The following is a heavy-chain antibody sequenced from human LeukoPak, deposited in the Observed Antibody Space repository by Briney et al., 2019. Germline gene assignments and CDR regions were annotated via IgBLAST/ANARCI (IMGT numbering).Heavy chain of an antibody. CDR2: IYYSGST. Sequence: SETLSLTCTVSGGSISRGGYYCSWIRQHPGQGLEWIGYIYYSGSTYYKPSLKRRLTISVDTSKNQFSLKLNSVIAADTAVYYCARDSSDWGQGTLVTVSS. J-gene: IGHJ4*02. D-gene: IGHD3-22*01. CDR3: ARDSSD. CDR1: GGSISRGGYY. V-gene: IGHV4-31*03.